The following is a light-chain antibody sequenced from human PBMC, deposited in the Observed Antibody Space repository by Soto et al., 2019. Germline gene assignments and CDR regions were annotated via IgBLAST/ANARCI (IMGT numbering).Light chain of an antibody. CDR1: SGHSSYI. CDR2: LEGSGSY. V-gene: IGLV4-60*03. J-gene: IGLJ1*01. CDR3: ETWASNV. Sequence: QSVLTQSSSASASLGSSVKLTCTLSSGHSSYIIAWHQQQPGKAPRYLMKLEGSGSYNKGSGVPDRFSGSSSGADRYLTISNHQSEDDADYYCETWASNVFGTGTKLTVL.